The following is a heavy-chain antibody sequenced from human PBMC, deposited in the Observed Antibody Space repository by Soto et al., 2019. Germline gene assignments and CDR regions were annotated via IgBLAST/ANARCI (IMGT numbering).Heavy chain of an antibody. CDR2: ISGSGGST. CDR1: GFTFSSYA. CDR3: AKDLTGENAFDI. Sequence: GGSLRLSCVASGFTFSSYAMSWVRQAPGKGLEWVSAISGSGGSTYYADSVKGRFTISRDNSKNTLYLQMNSLRAEDTAVYYCAKDLTGENAFDIWGQGTMVTVSS. J-gene: IGHJ3*02. V-gene: IGHV3-23*01. D-gene: IGHD7-27*01.